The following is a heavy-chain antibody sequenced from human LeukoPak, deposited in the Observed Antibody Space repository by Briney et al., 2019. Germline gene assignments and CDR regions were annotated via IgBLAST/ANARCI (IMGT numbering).Heavy chain of an antibody. D-gene: IGHD5-18*01. V-gene: IGHV3-48*02. CDR1: GFTFSSYG. CDR3: ARDARYSYGLCDY. CDR2: ISSSSSTI. J-gene: IGHJ4*02. Sequence: GGSLRLSCAASGFTFSSYGMHWVRQAPGKGLEWVSYISSSSSTIYYADSVKGRFTISRDNAKNSLYLQMNSLRDEDTAVYYCARDARYSYGLCDYWGQGTLVTVSS.